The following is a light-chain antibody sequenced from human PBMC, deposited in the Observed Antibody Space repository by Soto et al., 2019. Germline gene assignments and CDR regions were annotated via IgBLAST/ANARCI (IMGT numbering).Light chain of an antibody. CDR2: RNN. CDR3: AAWDASLNGVV. J-gene: IGLJ2*01. CDR1: SSNIGSDT. Sequence: VLTQPPSASGSPGQRVTISCSGSSSNIGSDTVNWYQQLPGTAPKLLIYRNNQRPSGVPDRFSGSKSGTSASLAVSGLQSEDEADYYCAAWDASLNGVVFGGGTKLTVL. V-gene: IGLV1-44*01.